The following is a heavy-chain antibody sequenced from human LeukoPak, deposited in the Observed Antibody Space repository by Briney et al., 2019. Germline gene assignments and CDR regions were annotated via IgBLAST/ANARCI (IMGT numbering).Heavy chain of an antibody. D-gene: IGHD6-19*01. J-gene: IGHJ4*02. Sequence: GGSLRLSCAVSGFAFSDYGMHWVRQAPGKGLEWVAVISYDGSNAYYADSVKRRFTISRDNSKNTLYLQMNSLGAEDTAVYYCAKSNSGWYVPPSDWGQGTLVTVSS. V-gene: IGHV3-30*18. CDR1: GFAFSDYG. CDR3: AKSNSGWYVPPSD. CDR2: ISYDGSNA.